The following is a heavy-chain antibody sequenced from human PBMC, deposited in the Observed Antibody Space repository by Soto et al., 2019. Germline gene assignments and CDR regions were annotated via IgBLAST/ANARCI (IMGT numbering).Heavy chain of an antibody. Sequence: QVQLVQSGAEVKKPGASVKVSCKASGYTFTSYAMHWVRQAPGQRLEWMGWINAGNGNTKYSQKFQGRVTITRDTSASTAYMELSSLRSEDTAVYYCARGRILWGYFDSWGQGTLVTVSS. D-gene: IGHD2-21*01. J-gene: IGHJ4*02. V-gene: IGHV1-3*01. CDR2: INAGNGNT. CDR3: ARGRILWGYFDS. CDR1: GYTFTSYA.